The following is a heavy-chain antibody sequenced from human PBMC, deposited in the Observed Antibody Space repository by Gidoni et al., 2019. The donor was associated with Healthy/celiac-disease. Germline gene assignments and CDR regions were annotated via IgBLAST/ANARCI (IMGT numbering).Heavy chain of an antibody. CDR3: AKDMGAVAGTGGGHY. CDR2: ISWNSGSI. CDR1: GFTFADYA. J-gene: IGHJ4*02. D-gene: IGHD6-19*01. Sequence: EVQLVESGGGLVQPGRSLRLSCAASGFTFADYAMHWVRQAPGKGLEWVSGISWNSGSIGYADSGKGRFTISRDNAKNSLYLQMNSLRAEDTALYYCAKDMGAVAGTGGGHYWGQGTLVTVSS. V-gene: IGHV3-9*01.